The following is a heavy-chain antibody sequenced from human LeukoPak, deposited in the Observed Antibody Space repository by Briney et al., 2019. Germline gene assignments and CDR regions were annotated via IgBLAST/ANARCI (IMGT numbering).Heavy chain of an antibody. V-gene: IGHV3-33*06. D-gene: IGHD6-19*01. CDR1: GFTFSTYG. CDR3: ANRAVAGTREKYYFDY. CDR2: IWYDGSKK. Sequence: PGGSLRLSCAASGFTFSTYGMHWVRQAPGKGLEWVAIIWYDGSKKYYADSVKGRFTTSRDNSKNTLYLQMNSLRAEDTAVYYCANRAVAGTREKYYFDYWGQGTLVTVSS. J-gene: IGHJ4*02.